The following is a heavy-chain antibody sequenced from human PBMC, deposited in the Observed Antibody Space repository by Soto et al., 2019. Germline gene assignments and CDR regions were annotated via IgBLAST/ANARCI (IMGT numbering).Heavy chain of an antibody. CDR3: ATFIAAAGFDQ. D-gene: IGHD6-13*01. Sequence: SETLSLTCTVSGGSISTYYWSWIRQPAGKGLEWIGRISTSGSTSYNPSLKSRVTMSLDTSKKQFSLKVSRVTAADTAVYYCATFIAAAGFDQWGPGTLVTVSS. CDR2: ISTSGST. J-gene: IGHJ4*02. V-gene: IGHV4-4*07. CDR1: GGSISTYY.